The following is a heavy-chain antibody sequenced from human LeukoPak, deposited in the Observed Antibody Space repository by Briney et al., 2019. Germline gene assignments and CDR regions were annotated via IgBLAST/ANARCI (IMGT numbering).Heavy chain of an antibody. CDR1: GFTFSSYA. J-gene: IGHJ4*02. D-gene: IGHD3-22*01. CDR3: AKDGPSTMIVVVCDY. CDR2: ISGSGGST. Sequence: PGGSLRLSCAASGFTFSSYAMSWVRQAPGKGLEWVSAISGSGGSTHYADSVKGRFTISRDNPKNTLYLQMNSLRAEDTAVYYCAKDGPSTMIVVVCDYWGQGTLVTVSS. V-gene: IGHV3-23*01.